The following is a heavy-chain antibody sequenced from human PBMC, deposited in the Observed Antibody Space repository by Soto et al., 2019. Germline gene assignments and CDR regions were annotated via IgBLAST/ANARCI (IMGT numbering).Heavy chain of an antibody. Sequence: EVQLVESGGGLVKPGGSLRLSCAASGFTFSSYSMNWVRQAPGKGLEWVSYISSSSSYIYYADSVKGRFTISRDNAKNSLYMQMNSLSAEDSAVYYCASTERYSSSWSFDYWGQGTLVTVSS. D-gene: IGHD6-13*01. CDR3: ASTERYSSSWSFDY. CDR2: ISSSSSYI. CDR1: GFTFSSYS. J-gene: IGHJ4*02. V-gene: IGHV3-21*01.